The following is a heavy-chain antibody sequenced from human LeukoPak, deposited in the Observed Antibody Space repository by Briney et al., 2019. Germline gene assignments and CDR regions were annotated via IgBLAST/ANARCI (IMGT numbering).Heavy chain of an antibody. CDR1: GGSISSYY. CDR2: IYYSGST. CDR3: ARGYYGDYSDY. D-gene: IGHD4-17*01. Sequence: SETLSLTCTVSGGSISSYYWSWIRQPPGKGLEWIGYIYYSGSTNYNPSLKSRVTISVDTSKNQFSLKLSSVTAADTAVYYCARGYYGDYSDYWGRGTLVTVSS. J-gene: IGHJ4*02. V-gene: IGHV4-59*01.